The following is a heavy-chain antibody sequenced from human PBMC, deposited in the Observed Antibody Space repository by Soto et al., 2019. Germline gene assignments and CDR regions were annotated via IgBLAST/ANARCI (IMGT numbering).Heavy chain of an antibody. V-gene: IGHV3-23*01. Sequence: GGSLRLSCAASGFTFSSYAMSWVRQAPGKGLEWVSAISGSGGSTYYADSVKDRFTISRDNSKNTLYLQMNSLRAEDTAVYYCAKDKDIVVVPAVMAFDIWGQGTMVTVSS. D-gene: IGHD2-2*01. CDR3: AKDKDIVVVPAVMAFDI. CDR1: GFTFSSYA. CDR2: ISGSGGST. J-gene: IGHJ3*02.